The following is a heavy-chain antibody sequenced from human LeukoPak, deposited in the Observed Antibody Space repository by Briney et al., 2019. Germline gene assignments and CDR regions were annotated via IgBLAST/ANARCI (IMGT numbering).Heavy chain of an antibody. D-gene: IGHD3-22*01. Sequence: GGSLRLSCAASGFTFSSYVMHWVRQAPGKGLEWVAIISYDGSNEYYADSVKGRFTISRDNSKNTLFLQMNSLRPEDTAVFYCAKGGYKYDSSGHNYFDYWGQGTLVTVSS. CDR3: AKGGYKYDSSGHNYFDY. J-gene: IGHJ4*02. V-gene: IGHV3-30*04. CDR1: GFTFSSYV. CDR2: ISYDGSNE.